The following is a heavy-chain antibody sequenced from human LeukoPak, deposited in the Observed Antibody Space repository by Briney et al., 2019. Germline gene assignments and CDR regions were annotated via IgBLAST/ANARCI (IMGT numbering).Heavy chain of an antibody. V-gene: IGHV3-74*01. J-gene: IGHJ4*02. CDR2: IDTDGSNT. Sequence: PGGSLRLSCAASGFTFSSSWMHWVGQAPGPWLVWVSRIDTDGSNTAYADSVKGRFTISRDNAKNTLYLQMNSLRAEDTAVYYCTRGGTTLDYWGQGTLVTVSS. CDR3: TRGGTTLDY. D-gene: IGHD1-7*01. CDR1: GFTFSSSW.